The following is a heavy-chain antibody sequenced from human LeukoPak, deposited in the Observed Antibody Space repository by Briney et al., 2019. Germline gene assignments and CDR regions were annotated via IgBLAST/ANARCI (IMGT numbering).Heavy chain of an antibody. CDR1: GFTFSSYS. V-gene: IGHV3-30*14. CDR3: ARSYTHYDFWSGYTYQNYFDP. Sequence: GGSLRLSCAASGFTFSSYSMHWVRQAPGKGLEWVGVISSDGNNKYFADSVRGRFTISRDNSKNTVYLQMDSLRAEDTAVYYCARSYTHYDFWSGYTYQNYFDPWGQGTLVTVSS. J-gene: IGHJ5*02. D-gene: IGHD3-3*01. CDR2: ISSDGNNK.